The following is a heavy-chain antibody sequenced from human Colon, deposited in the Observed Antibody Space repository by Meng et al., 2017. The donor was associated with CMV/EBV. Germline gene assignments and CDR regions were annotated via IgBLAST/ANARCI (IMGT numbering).Heavy chain of an antibody. J-gene: IGHJ1*01. CDR2: ITNSGGSA. CDR3: LTVDHAFWGSLGP. CDR1: GFMFANNV. D-gene: IGHD3/OR15-3a*01. Sequence: GESLKISCAASGFMFANNVMNWVRQAPGKGLEWVSTITNSGGSANYADSVRGRFTISRDNSKNTLYLQMHSLRADDTAVYYCLTVDHAFWGSLGPWGQGTLVTVSS. V-gene: IGHV3-23*01.